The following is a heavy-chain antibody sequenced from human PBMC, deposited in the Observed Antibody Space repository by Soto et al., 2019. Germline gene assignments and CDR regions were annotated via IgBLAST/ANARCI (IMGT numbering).Heavy chain of an antibody. Sequence: SETLSLTCAVYGGSFSGYYWSWIRQPPGKGLEWIGEINHSGSTNYNPSLKSRVTISVDTSMNQFSLKLSSVTAADTAVYYCARGRITMVRGVIITFDYWGQGTLVTVSS. J-gene: IGHJ4*02. D-gene: IGHD3-10*01. V-gene: IGHV4-34*01. CDR3: ARGRITMVRGVIITFDY. CDR1: GGSFSGYY. CDR2: INHSGST.